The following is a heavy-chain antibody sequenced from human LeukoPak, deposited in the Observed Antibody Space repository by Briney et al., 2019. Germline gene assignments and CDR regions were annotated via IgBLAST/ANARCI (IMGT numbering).Heavy chain of an antibody. J-gene: IGHJ5*02. V-gene: IGHV1-8*01. CDR1: GYTFTSYD. CDR2: MNPNSGNT. Sequence: ASVKVSCKASGYTFTSYDINWVRQATGQGLEWMGWMNPNSGNTGYAQKFQGRVTMTRNTSISTAYMELSSLRSEDTAVYYCARAVVVAASHWFDPWGQGTLVTVSS. D-gene: IGHD2-15*01. CDR3: ARAVVVAASHWFDP.